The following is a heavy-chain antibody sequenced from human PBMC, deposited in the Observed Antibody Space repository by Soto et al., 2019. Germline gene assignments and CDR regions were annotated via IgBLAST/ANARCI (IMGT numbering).Heavy chain of an antibody. CDR2: IWYDGTQK. V-gene: IGHV3-33*01. CDR3: ARAGGTTVTGLWHFDS. J-gene: IGHJ4*02. CDR1: GFTFNTYS. D-gene: IGHD4-17*01. Sequence: GGSLRISCEASGFTFNTYSMHWVRQPPGKGLEWLAAIWYDGTQKYYADSVKGRFIISRDNSKKTLYLEMNSLRAEDTAVYYCARAGGTTVTGLWHFDSWGQGT.